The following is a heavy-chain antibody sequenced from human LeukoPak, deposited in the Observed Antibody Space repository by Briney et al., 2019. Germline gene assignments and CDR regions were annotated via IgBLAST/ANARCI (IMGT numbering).Heavy chain of an antibody. J-gene: IGHJ4*02. Sequence: GGSLRLSCVRCGFTFSAYCMSGVPQAPRKGREAVSSISGSEDATPYAHSVKARFTLSRDNSKNTLYLQMTRLRAEDTGVYYCAKDRRGIVPVPRAYQFDSWGQGNLVTVSS. D-gene: IGHD2-8*02. CDR1: GFTFSAYC. CDR2: ISGSEDAT. V-gene: IGHV3-23*01. CDR3: AKDRRGIVPVPRAYQFDS.